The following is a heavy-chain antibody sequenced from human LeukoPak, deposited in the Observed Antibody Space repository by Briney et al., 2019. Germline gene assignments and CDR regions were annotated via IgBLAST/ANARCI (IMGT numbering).Heavy chain of an antibody. CDR2: IGTAGDP. CDR3: ARARASGWIDY. CDR1: GFSFSSYD. V-gene: IGHV3-13*05. D-gene: IGHD6-19*01. J-gene: IGHJ4*02. Sequence: GGSLRLSCAASGFSFSSYDMHWVRRAKGKGLEWVSAIGTAGDPYYPGSVRGRFTISREDAKNSLYLEMNSLRVGDTAMYYCARARASGWIDYWGQGTLVTVSS.